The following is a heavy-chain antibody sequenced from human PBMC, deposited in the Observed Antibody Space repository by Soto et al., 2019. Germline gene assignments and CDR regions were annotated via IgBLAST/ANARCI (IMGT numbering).Heavy chain of an antibody. CDR1: GFTFSNYL. CDR2: IKQDGSEK. CDR3: AREKRANGYFDY. D-gene: IGHD6-25*01. V-gene: IGHV3-7*01. J-gene: IGHJ4*02. Sequence: EVQLVESGGGLVQPGGSLRLSCAASGFTFSNYLMSWVRQAPGKGLEWVANIKQDGSEKYYVASVNGRFTISRDNAKNSLFLQMNSLRADDTAVYYCAREKRANGYFDYWGQGTLVTVSS.